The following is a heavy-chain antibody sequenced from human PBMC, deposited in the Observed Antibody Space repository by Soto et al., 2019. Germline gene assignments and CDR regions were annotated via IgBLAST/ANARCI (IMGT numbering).Heavy chain of an antibody. CDR1: GYTFSNYX. CDR3: ARVVPGAEAWFGP. V-gene: IGHV1-18*01. Sequence: ASGYTFSNYXITWVRQAPGQPLEWLGWISLYSDGTNYAQKFQGRVSMTTDTSTTTAYMELRSLRSDDTAVYYCARVVPGAEAWFGPWGQGTLVTVS. D-gene: IGHD2-2*01. CDR2: ISLYSDGT. J-gene: IGHJ5*02.